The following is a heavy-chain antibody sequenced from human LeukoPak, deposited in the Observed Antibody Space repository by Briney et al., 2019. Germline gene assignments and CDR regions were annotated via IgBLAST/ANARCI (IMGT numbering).Heavy chain of an antibody. CDR3: ASLYDIVGTTVDY. CDR2: IDPNTGGT. Sequence: VASVKVSCTTSGYTFTNYYIHWVRPAPGQGLEWMGRIDPNTGGTKSAKNFQGRVTMTRDTSISTAYMALSGLRSDDTAVYYCASLYDIVGTTVDYWGQGTLVTVSS. J-gene: IGHJ4*02. V-gene: IGHV1-2*06. CDR1: GYTFTNYY. D-gene: IGHD1-26*01.